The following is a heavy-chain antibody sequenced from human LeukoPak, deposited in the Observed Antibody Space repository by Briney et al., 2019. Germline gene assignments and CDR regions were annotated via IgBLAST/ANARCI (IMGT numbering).Heavy chain of an antibody. CDR1: GGSISISTYY. V-gene: IGHV4-39*01. Sequence: SETLSLTCTVSGGSISISTYYWGWIRQAPGKGLEWIGNIYYSGSTYYNPSLKSRVSISVDTSKNQFSLRLSSVTAADTAIYYCARDSGSYAFDIWGQGTMVTVSS. CDR2: IYYSGST. J-gene: IGHJ3*02. D-gene: IGHD1-26*01. CDR3: ARDSGSYAFDI.